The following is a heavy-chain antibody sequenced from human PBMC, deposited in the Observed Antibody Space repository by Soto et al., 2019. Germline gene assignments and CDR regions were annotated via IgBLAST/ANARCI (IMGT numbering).Heavy chain of an antibody. J-gene: IGHJ4*02. CDR3: ATSYGSGSAHFDS. V-gene: IGHV1-69*02. CDR2: IIPMLGMS. Sequence: QVQLVQSGAEGTKPGSSVPVSARASGDTFSSFTLSWVRQAPEQGFEWMGRIIPMLGMSNSALKFQGRVTITADKSTNKVYMHLNSLRSDDTAVYYCATSYGSGSAHFDSWGQGTLVTVSS. D-gene: IGHD3-10*01. CDR1: GDTFSSFT.